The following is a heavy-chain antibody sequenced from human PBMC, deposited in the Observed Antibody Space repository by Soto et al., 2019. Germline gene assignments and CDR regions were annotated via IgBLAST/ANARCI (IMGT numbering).Heavy chain of an antibody. D-gene: IGHD3-3*01. CDR2: ISYDGREK. J-gene: IGHJ1*01. CDR1: GFTFSGYG. CDR3: ATVLAGWSGGSLDH. V-gene: IGHV3-30*03. Sequence: GGSLRLSCAASGFTFSGYGMHWVRQAPGKGLEWVAGISYDGREKNYAESVKGRFTISRDNSKNTLFLQLDNLRTDDTAIYYCATVLAGWSGGSLDHWGLGTLVTVSS.